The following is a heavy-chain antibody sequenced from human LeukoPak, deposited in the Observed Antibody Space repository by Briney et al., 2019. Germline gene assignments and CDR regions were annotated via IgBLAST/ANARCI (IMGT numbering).Heavy chain of an antibody. Sequence: GASVKVSCKASDYTFTSYGIIWVRQAPGQGLEWMGWVSAYNGNTNYAQKLQGRVTMTTDTSTSTAYMELRSLRSDDTAVYYCARDRGYSSSWYCDYWGQGTVVTVSS. CDR2: VSAYNGNT. D-gene: IGHD6-13*01. V-gene: IGHV1-18*01. CDR1: DYTFTSYG. CDR3: ARDRGYSSSWYCDY. J-gene: IGHJ4*02.